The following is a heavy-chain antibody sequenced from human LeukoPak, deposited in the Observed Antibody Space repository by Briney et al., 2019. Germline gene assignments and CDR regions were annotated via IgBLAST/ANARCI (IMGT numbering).Heavy chain of an antibody. Sequence: ASVKVSCKASGGTFSSYAISWVRQAPGQGLEWMGGIIPIFGTANYAQKFQGRVTITADESTSTAYMELSSLRSEDTAVYYCATWGVATADDAFDIWGQGTMVTVSS. J-gene: IGHJ3*02. V-gene: IGHV1-69*13. D-gene: IGHD2-21*02. CDR1: GGTFSSYA. CDR3: ATWGVATADDAFDI. CDR2: IIPIFGTA.